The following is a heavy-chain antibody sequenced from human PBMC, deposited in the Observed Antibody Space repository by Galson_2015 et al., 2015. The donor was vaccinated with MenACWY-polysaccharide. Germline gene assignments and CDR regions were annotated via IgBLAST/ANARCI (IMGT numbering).Heavy chain of an antibody. CDR2: IYPGDSDT. CDR3: ARLLYCGSPSCYTHLDY. Sequence: QSGAEVKKPGESLKISCKGSGYSFTSYWIGWVRQMPGKGLEWMGIIYPGDSDTRYSPSFQGQVTISADKSISTAYLQWSSLKASDIAMYYCARLLYCGSPSCYTHLDYWGQGTLVTVSS. CDR1: GYSFTSYW. D-gene: IGHD2-2*02. J-gene: IGHJ4*02. V-gene: IGHV5-51*03.